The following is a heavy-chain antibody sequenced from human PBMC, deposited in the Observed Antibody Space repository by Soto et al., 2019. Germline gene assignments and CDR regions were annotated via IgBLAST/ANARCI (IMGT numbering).Heavy chain of an antibody. V-gene: IGHV3-23*01. CDR3: AKEASHCSSTSCYRVSWFDP. J-gene: IGHJ5*02. CDR1: GFTFSSYA. Sequence: PGGSLRLSCAASGFTFSSYAMSWVRQAPGKGLEWVPVFCGSGGSTYYADSVKGRFTISRDNSKNTLYLQMNSLRAEDTAVYYCAKEASHCSSTSCYRVSWFDPWGQGTLVTVSS. D-gene: IGHD2-2*01. CDR2: FCGSGGST.